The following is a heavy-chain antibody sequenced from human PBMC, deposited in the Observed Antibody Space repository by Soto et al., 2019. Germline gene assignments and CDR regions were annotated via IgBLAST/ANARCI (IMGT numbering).Heavy chain of an antibody. CDR1: GGSISSYY. Sequence: SETLSLTCTVSGGSISSYYWSWIRQPPGKGLEWIGYIYYSGSTNYNPSLKSRVTISVDTSKNQFSLKLSSVTAADTAVYYCARSTTYYDFWSGYSPATSDYWGQGTLVTVSS. V-gene: IGHV4-59*08. CDR2: IYYSGST. J-gene: IGHJ4*02. CDR3: ARSTTYYDFWSGYSPATSDY. D-gene: IGHD3-3*01.